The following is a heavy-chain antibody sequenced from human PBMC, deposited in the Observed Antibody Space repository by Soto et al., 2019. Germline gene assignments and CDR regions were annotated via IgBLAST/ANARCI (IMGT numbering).Heavy chain of an antibody. D-gene: IGHD5-18*01. CDR2: IYSSGST. CDR1: GGSISNYY. Sequence: QVQLQESGPGLVKPSETLALTCTVSGGSISNYYWNWIRQSPGKGLEWIGYIYSSGSTDYNPSIQNRVTISIDTSKNQGSLKGNSVTAADTAVYYCARDHPHSYGVYYVAYWGQGTPVTVSS. CDR3: ARDHPHSYGVYYVAY. V-gene: IGHV4-59*01. J-gene: IGHJ4*02.